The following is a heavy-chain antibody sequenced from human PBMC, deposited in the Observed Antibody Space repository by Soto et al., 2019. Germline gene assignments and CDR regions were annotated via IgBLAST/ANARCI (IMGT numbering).Heavy chain of an antibody. J-gene: IGHJ6*02. Sequence: ASVKVSCKASGYTFTSYYMHWVRQAPGQGLEWMGIINPSGGSTSYAQKFQGRVTMTRDTSTSTVYMELSSLRSEDTAVYYCARKYCSSTSCYGISHDYGMDVRGQGTTVTVSS. D-gene: IGHD2-2*01. CDR1: GYTFTSYY. V-gene: IGHV1-46*01. CDR2: INPSGGST. CDR3: ARKYCSSTSCYGISHDYGMDV.